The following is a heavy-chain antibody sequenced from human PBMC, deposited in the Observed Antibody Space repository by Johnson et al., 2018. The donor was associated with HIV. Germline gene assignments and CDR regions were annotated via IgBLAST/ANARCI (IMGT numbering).Heavy chain of an antibody. CDR2: IYSDGSDT. CDR3: ARKQWLEIPSDALDV. CDR1: GFIFRNYW. V-gene: IGHV3-74*03. D-gene: IGHD6-19*01. Sequence: VQLVESGGGLVQPGGSLRLSCAASGFIFRNYWMHWGRQQRGKGLGGGARIYSDGSDTAYADSVKGRFTISRDNAKKTLYLQMNSLRAEDTAVYYCARKQWLEIPSDALDVWGQGTMVTVSS. J-gene: IGHJ3*01.